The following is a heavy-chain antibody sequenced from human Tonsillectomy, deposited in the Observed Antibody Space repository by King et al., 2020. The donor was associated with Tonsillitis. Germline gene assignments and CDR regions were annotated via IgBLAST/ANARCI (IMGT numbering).Heavy chain of an antibody. D-gene: IGHD3-22*01. CDR1: EYSFSKYY. Sequence: VQLVESGAEVKKPGASVKVSCKASEYSFSKYYMHWVRQAPGQGLEWMGVINPSDGSTTFAQKFEGRVTMTRDTSTSTVYMELNSLRSEDTAVYYCASGYFYDSRDEVSFDPCLQGTRVTVSS. CDR3: ASGYFYDSRDEVSFDP. J-gene: IGHJ5*02. V-gene: IGHV1-46*03. CDR2: INPSDGST.